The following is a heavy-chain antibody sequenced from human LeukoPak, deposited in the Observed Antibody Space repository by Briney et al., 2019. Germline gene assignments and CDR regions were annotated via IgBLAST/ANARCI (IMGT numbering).Heavy chain of an antibody. CDR1: GFTFSSYW. Sequence: SGGSLRLSCAASGFTFSSYWMSWVRQAPGKGLEWVSFISSSSSYIYYADSVKGRFTISRDNAKNSLYLQMNSLRAEDTAVYYCTRDEDFYSSSSDYWGQGTLVTVSS. CDR2: ISSSSSYI. D-gene: IGHD6-6*01. CDR3: TRDEDFYSSSSDY. V-gene: IGHV3-21*01. J-gene: IGHJ4*02.